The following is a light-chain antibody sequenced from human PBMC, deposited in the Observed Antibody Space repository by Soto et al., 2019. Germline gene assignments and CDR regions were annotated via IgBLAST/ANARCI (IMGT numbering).Light chain of an antibody. CDR1: QTISSW. J-gene: IGKJ5*01. Sequence: DIQMTQSASTLSGSVGDRVTIACRASQTISSWLAWYQQKPGKAPKLLIYKASTLKSGVPSRFSGSGSGTEFTLTISSLQPDDFATYYCQHYISYPTFGQGTRLEIK. CDR3: QHYISYPT. V-gene: IGKV1-5*03. CDR2: KAS.